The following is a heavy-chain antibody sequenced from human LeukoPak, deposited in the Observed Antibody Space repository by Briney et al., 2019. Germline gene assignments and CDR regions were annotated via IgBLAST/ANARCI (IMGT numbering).Heavy chain of an antibody. D-gene: IGHD6-13*01. V-gene: IGHV1-69*01. CDR1: GGTFSSYA. CDR3: ARGPAAAGYYYYYYGMDV. J-gene: IGHJ6*04. Sequence: ASVKVSCKASGGTFSSYAISWVRQAPGQGLEWMGGIIPIFGTANYAQKFQGRVTITADESASTAYMELSSLRSEDTAVYYCARGPAAAGYYYYYYGMDVWGKGTTVTVSS. CDR2: IIPIFGTA.